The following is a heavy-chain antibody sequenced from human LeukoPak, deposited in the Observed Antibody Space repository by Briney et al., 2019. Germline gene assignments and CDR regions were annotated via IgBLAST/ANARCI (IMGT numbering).Heavy chain of an antibody. CDR3: TTENIVATIGDF. V-gene: IGHV3-15*01. CDR1: RFTFTNAW. CDR2: IQRKTDGGTT. J-gene: IGHJ4*02. Sequence: GGSLRLSCTASRFTFTNAWMSWVRQAPGKGLEWVGRIQRKTDGGTTDYAAPVKGRFTISRDDSKNTLYLQMTSLKTEDTAVYYCTTENIVATIGDFWGQGTLVTVSS. D-gene: IGHD5-12*01.